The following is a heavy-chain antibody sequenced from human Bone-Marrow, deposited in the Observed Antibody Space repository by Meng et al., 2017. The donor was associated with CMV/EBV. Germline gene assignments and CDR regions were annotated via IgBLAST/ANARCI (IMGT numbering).Heavy chain of an antibody. CDR3: ARAHYDSSGYYYEGDAFDI. D-gene: IGHD3-22*01. J-gene: IGHJ3*02. Sequence: GGSLRLSCAASGFTFTNYAMHWVRQAPGKGLEWMAVISDDGIHKYYADSVKGRFNISRDNSKNTLFLQMNSLRAEDTAVYYCARAHYDSSGYYYEGDAFDIWGQRTMVTVSS. CDR1: GFTFTNYA. CDR2: ISDDGIHK. V-gene: IGHV3-30-3*01.